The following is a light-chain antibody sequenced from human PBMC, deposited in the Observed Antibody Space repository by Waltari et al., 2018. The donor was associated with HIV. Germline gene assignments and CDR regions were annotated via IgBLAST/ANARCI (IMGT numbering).Light chain of an antibody. Sequence: EIVLIQSPATLSLSPGERATLSCRASQSVSIYLAWYQQKPGQPPRLLIYDASNRATAIPARFSGSGSGTDFTLTISSLEPEDFAVYYCQQRSRWPPAYTFGQGTKLEIK. V-gene: IGKV3-11*01. CDR1: QSVSIY. CDR3: QQRSRWPPAYT. CDR2: DAS. J-gene: IGKJ2*01.